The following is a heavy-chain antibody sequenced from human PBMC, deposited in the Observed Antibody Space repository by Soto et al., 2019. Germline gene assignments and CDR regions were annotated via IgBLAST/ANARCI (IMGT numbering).Heavy chain of an antibody. Sequence: QVQLVQSGAEVKKPGSSVKVSCKASAGTFSSYAISWVRQAPGQGLEWMGGIIPIFGTANYAQKFQGRVTITADESTSTAYMELSSLRSEDTAEYYCARTVVGATDFDYWGQGTLDTVSS. D-gene: IGHD1-26*01. CDR1: AGTFSSYA. J-gene: IGHJ4*02. CDR3: ARTVVGATDFDY. CDR2: IIPIFGTA. V-gene: IGHV1-69*01.